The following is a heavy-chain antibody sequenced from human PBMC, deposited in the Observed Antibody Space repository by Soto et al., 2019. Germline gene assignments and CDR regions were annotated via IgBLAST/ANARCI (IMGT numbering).Heavy chain of an antibody. CDR1: GFTFSSNA. V-gene: IGHV3-23*01. CDR2: ISGSGNGT. Sequence: GGSLRLSCAASGFTFSSNAMSWVRQAPGKGLEWVSAISGSGNGTYYADSVKGRFTISRDNSKNTLYLQMNSLRVENTAVYYCAKDFYRYIIFIVYSSFDYWGQGTLVTVSS. D-gene: IGHD2-8*01. J-gene: IGHJ4*02. CDR3: AKDFYRYIIFIVYSSFDY.